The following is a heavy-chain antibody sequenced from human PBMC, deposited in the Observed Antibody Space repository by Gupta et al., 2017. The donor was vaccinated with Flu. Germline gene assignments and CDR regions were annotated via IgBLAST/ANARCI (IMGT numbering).Heavy chain of an antibody. J-gene: IGHJ6*02. CDR2: IYSGGST. CDR1: GFTVSSNY. CDR3: ARQVVITTNHYYYYYGMDV. D-gene: IGHD3-22*01. V-gene: IGHV3-53*02. Sequence: EVQLVETGGGLIQPGGSLRLSCAASGFTVSSNYMSWVRQAPGKGLEWVSVIYSGGSTYYADSVKGRFTISRDNSKNTLYLQMNSLRAEDTAVYYCARQVVITTNHYYYYYGMDVWGQGTTVTVSS.